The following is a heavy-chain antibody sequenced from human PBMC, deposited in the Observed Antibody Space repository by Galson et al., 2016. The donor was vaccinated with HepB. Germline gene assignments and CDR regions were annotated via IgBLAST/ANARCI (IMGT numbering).Heavy chain of an antibody. Sequence: SLRLSCAASGFTFSSYWMNWVRQAPGMGLVWVSRINSDGSNTTYADSVKGRFTISRDNAKNTLYLQMNSLRAEDTAVYYCARPGYCSGSSCYVPFDIWGQGTMATVSS. V-gene: IGHV3-74*03. D-gene: IGHD2-15*01. J-gene: IGHJ3*02. CDR1: GFTFSSYW. CDR3: ARPGYCSGSSCYVPFDI. CDR2: INSDGSNT.